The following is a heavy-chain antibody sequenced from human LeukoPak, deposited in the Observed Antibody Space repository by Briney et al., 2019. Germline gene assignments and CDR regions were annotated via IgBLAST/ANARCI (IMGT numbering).Heavy chain of an antibody. Sequence: PGGSLRLSCAASGFTFSRYWMHWVRQAPGEGLMWVSRINTDGSSTTYAASVKGRSTMSRDNAKSTLFLQMNSLRAEDTAVYYCVIVGAVTGSYWGQGTLVTVSS. CDR1: GFTFSRYW. D-gene: IGHD2-21*02. CDR2: INTDGSST. V-gene: IGHV3-74*01. CDR3: VIVGAVTGSY. J-gene: IGHJ4*02.